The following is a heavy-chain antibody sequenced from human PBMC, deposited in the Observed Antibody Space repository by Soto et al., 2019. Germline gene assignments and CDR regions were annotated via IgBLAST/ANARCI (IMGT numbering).Heavy chain of an antibody. CDR3: ARDPAVLGAVAGAEESWFDP. CDR2: ISAYNGNT. Sequence: QVQLVQSGAEVKKPGASVKVSCKASGYTFTSYGISWVRQAPGQGLEWMGWISAYNGNTNYAQKLQGRVPMTTDTSTSTAYMELRSLRSDDTAVYYCARDPAVLGAVAGAEESWFDPWGQGTLVTGSS. D-gene: IGHD6-19*01. CDR1: GYTFTSYG. V-gene: IGHV1-18*01. J-gene: IGHJ5*02.